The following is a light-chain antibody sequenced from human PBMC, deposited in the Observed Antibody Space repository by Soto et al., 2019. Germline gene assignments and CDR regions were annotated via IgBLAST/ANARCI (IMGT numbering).Light chain of an antibody. J-gene: IGLJ1*01. Sequence: QSALTQPASVSGSPGQSITISCTGTSSDVGGYKYVSWYQLHPGKAPKLMIYEVSNRPSGVSNRFSGSKSGNTASLTISGLQADDEADYYCSSYTSSSTYVFGTGTKLTVL. CDR2: EVS. V-gene: IGLV2-14*01. CDR1: SSDVGGYKY. CDR3: SSYTSSSTYV.